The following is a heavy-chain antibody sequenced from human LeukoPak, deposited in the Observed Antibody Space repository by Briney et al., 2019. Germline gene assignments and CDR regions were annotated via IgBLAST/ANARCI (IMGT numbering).Heavy chain of an antibody. CDR3: ARVHMYYYGSGSYYNPLYDGMDV. CDR1: GFTFSSYW. J-gene: IGHJ6*02. D-gene: IGHD3-10*01. V-gene: IGHV3-7*01. CDR2: IKQDGSEK. Sequence: GGSLRLSCAASGFTFSSYWMSWVRQAPGKGLEWVANIKQDGSEKYYVDSVKGRFTISGDNAKNSLYLQMNSLRAEDTAVYYCARVHMYYYGSGSYYNPLYDGMDVWGQGTTVTVSS.